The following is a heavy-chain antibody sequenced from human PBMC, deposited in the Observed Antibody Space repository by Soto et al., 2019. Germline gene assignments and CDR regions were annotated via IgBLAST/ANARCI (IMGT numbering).Heavy chain of an antibody. Sequence: AETLSLTCTVSGGSISSSSYYWGWIRQPPGKGREGIGSIDYSGSTYKDPSLKSRVTISVNTSKNQFSLTLSSVTAADTAVYYCARPGFGESYYYGMDVWGQGTTVTVSS. CDR3: ARPGFGESYYYGMDV. CDR1: GGSISSSSYY. D-gene: IGHD3-10*01. V-gene: IGHV4-39*01. J-gene: IGHJ6*02. CDR2: IDYSGST.